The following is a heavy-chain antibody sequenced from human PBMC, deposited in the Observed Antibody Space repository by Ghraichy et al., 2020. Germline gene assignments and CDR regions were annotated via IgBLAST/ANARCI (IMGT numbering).Heavy chain of an antibody. CDR1: GGSISSYY. CDR3: ARAGHYYDSSGYPNPLDI. Sequence: SETLSLTCTVSGGSISSYYWSWIRQPPGKGLEWIGYIYYSGSTNYNPSLKSRVTISVDTSKNQFSLKLSSVTAADTAVYYCARAGHYYDSSGYPNPLDIWGQGTMVTVSS. V-gene: IGHV4-59*01. D-gene: IGHD3-22*01. CDR2: IYYSGST. J-gene: IGHJ3*02.